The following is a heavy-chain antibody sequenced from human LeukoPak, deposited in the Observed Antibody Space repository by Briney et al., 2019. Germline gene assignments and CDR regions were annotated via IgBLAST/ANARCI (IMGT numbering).Heavy chain of an antibody. D-gene: IGHD2-2*01. J-gene: IGHJ6*03. Sequence: GGSLRLSCAASGFTFSSYAMGWVRQAPGKGLEWVSAISDSGGSTYYADSVKGRFTISRDNSKNTVYLQMNSLRAEDTAVYYCARLVVPAAVDYYYYMDVWGKGTTVTVSS. CDR1: GFTFSSYA. CDR2: ISDSGGST. CDR3: ARLVVPAAVDYYYYMDV. V-gene: IGHV3-23*01.